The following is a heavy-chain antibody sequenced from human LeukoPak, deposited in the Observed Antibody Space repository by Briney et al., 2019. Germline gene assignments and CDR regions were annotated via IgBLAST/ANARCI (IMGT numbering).Heavy chain of an antibody. Sequence: ASVKVSCKASGGTFSSYAISWVRQAPGQGLEWMGGIIPIFGTANYAQKFQGRVTITADKSTSTAYMELSSLRSEDTAVYYCARECRSSSWYGYYYYYMDVWGKGTTVTVSS. D-gene: IGHD6-13*01. CDR2: IIPIFGTA. V-gene: IGHV1-69*06. CDR1: GGTFSSYA. CDR3: ARECRSSSWYGYYYYYMDV. J-gene: IGHJ6*03.